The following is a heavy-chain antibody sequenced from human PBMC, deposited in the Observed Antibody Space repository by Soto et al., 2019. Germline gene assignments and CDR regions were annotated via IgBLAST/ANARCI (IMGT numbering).Heavy chain of an antibody. Sequence: QVHLVQSGAEVKKPGASVKVSCKGSGYGFTTYGITWVRQAPGQGLEWMAWISAHNGNTTYAQKLQGRVTVTRDTSTSTAYMELSSLRSDDTAVYYCARGRYGDYWGQGALVTVSS. CDR1: GYGFTTYG. J-gene: IGHJ4*02. CDR3: ARGRYGDY. V-gene: IGHV1-18*01. CDR2: ISAHNGNT. D-gene: IGHD1-1*01.